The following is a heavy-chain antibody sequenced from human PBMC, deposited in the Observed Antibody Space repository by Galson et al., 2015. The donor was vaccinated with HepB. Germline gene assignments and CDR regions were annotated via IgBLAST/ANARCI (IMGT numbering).Heavy chain of an antibody. Sequence: SLRLSCAASGFTFGDYAMSWVRQAPGKGLEWVGFIRSKAYGGTTEYAASVKGRFTISRDDSKSIAYLQMNSLKTEDTAVYYCTPRLALGGSYLGYYFDYWGQGTLVTVSS. J-gene: IGHJ4*02. CDR3: TPRLALGGSYLGYYFDY. CDR2: IRSKAYGGTT. CDR1: GFTFGDYA. D-gene: IGHD1-26*01. V-gene: IGHV3-49*04.